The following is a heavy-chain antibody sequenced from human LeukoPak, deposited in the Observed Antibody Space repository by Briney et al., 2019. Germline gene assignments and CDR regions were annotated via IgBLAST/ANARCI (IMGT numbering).Heavy chain of an antibody. V-gene: IGHV4-30-2*01. CDR3: ARGGYYGSGIDAFDI. D-gene: IGHD3-10*01. J-gene: IGHJ3*02. Sequence: SQTLSLTCTVSGGSISSGGYYCTWLRQPPGKGLEWIGYIHHSGTMYYGPSLKSRLTISVDRSKNQFSLELTSVTAADTAVYYCARGGYYGSGIDAFDIWGQGTMVTVSS. CDR1: GGSISSGGYY. CDR2: IHHSGTM.